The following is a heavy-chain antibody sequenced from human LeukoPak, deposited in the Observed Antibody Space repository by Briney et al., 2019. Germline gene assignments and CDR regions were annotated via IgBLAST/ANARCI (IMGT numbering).Heavy chain of an antibody. V-gene: IGHV3-30*04. CDR3: AKGGAYYYDSSGYYRGAEYFQH. CDR2: ISYDGSNK. Sequence: QPGRSLRLSCAASGFTFSSYAMHWVRQVPGKGLEWVAVISYDGSNKYYADSVKGRFTISRDNSKNTLYLQMNSLRAEDTAVYYCAKGGAYYYDSSGYYRGAEYFQHWGQGTLVTVSS. J-gene: IGHJ1*01. CDR1: GFTFSSYA. D-gene: IGHD3-22*01.